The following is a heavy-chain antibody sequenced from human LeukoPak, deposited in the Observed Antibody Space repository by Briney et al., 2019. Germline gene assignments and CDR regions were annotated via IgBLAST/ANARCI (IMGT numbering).Heavy chain of an antibody. D-gene: IGHD3-10*01. Sequence: SETLSLTCTVSGGSDSSGSYYWSWIRQPPGKGLEWIGYIYYSGSTNYNPSLKSRVTISVDTSKNQFSLKLSSVTAADTAVYYCARVLLLWFGELLPGWFDPWGQGTLVTVSS. V-gene: IGHV4-61*01. CDR3: ARVLLLWFGELLPGWFDP. CDR1: GGSDSSGSYY. J-gene: IGHJ5*02. CDR2: IYYSGST.